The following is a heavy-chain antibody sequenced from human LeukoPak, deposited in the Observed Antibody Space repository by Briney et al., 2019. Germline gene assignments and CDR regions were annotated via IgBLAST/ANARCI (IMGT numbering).Heavy chain of an antibody. CDR2: ISTYSGNT. V-gene: IGHV1-18*01. D-gene: IGHD1-26*01. Sequence: GASVKASCKASGYTFTNYGVSWVRQAPGQGLEWMGWISTYSGNTNYAQNLQGRVTMTTDTSTSTAYMELRSLRSDDTAVYYCARGSYYVYWGQGTLVTVSS. CDR3: ARGSYYVY. CDR1: GYTFTNYG. J-gene: IGHJ4*02.